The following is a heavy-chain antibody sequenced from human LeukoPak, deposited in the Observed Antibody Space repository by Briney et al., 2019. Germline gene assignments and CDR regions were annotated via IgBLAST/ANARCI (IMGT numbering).Heavy chain of an antibody. J-gene: IGHJ6*04. CDR2: IREDGTEK. CDR3: AELGITMIGGV. D-gene: IGHD3-10*02. CDR1: GVTFSGAW. V-gene: IGHV3-7*01. Sequence: PGGSLRLSCTASGVTFSGAWMTWVRQAPGKGLEWVANIREDGTEKNYVDSVRGRFTISRDNAKNSLFLQMSNLRDDDTAIYYCAELGITMIGGVWGKGTTVTISS.